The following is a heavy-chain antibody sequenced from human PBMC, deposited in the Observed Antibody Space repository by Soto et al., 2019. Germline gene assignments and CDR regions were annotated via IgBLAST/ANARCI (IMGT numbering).Heavy chain of an antibody. CDR3: ERAPLLMAAAHFDY. D-gene: IGHD2-8*02. CDR2: IYYSGNT. Sequence: SETLSLTCTVSGGSIISSSYYWGWIRQPPVKWLEWIWNIYYSGNTYYNPSLKIRFTISLGTSNNEFSLKVSSVTATDTAVYYCERAPLLMAAAHFDYWGQGTLVTVSS. V-gene: IGHV4-39*01. J-gene: IGHJ4*02. CDR1: GGSIISSSYY.